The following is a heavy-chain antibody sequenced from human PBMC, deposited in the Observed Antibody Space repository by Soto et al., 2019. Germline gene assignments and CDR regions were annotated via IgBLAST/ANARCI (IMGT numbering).Heavy chain of an antibody. J-gene: IGHJ4*02. Sequence: GGSLRLSCAASGFTFSSYSMNWVRQAPGKGLEWVSSISSSSSYIYYADSVKGRFTISRDNAKNSLYLQMNSLRAEDTAVYYCASMVYNSSGYLFDYWGQGTLVTVSS. CDR2: ISSSSSYI. CDR1: GFTFSSYS. CDR3: ASMVYNSSGYLFDY. D-gene: IGHD3-22*01. V-gene: IGHV3-21*01.